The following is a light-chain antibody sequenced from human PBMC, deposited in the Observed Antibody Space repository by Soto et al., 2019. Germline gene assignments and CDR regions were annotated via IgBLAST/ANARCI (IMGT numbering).Light chain of an antibody. CDR2: DVS. J-gene: IGKJ2*01. Sequence: DIQMTQSPSTLSASVGDRVTITCRASHSITNWLAWYQQKPGKAPKVLIYDVSTLGSGVPSRFSGSGSGTEFTLTISSLQPDDFATYYCQPYNYNFGQGTKVEIK. CDR1: HSITNW. V-gene: IGKV1-5*01. CDR3: QPYNYN.